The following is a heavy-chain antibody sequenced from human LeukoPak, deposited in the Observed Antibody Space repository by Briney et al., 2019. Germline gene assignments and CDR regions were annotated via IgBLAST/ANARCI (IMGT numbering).Heavy chain of an antibody. J-gene: IGHJ4*02. V-gene: IGHV3-73*01. CDR3: AKGGGYGDY. Sequence: GGSLRLSCAASGFTFSSNFMSWVRQASGKGLEWVGRIRSKANSYATAYAASVKGRFTISRDDSKNTAYLQMNSLRAEDTAVYYCAKGGGYGDYWGQGTLVTVSS. CDR1: GFTFSSNF. CDR2: IRSKANSYAT. D-gene: IGHD5-12*01.